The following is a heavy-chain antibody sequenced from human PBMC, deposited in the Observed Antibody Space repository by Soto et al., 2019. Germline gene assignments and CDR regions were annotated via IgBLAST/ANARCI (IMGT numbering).Heavy chain of an antibody. D-gene: IGHD2-2*01. CDR1: EFTFGNYA. CDR3: AKFSSAHYYYYYIDV. CDR2: IRGGGDTT. J-gene: IGHJ6*03. Sequence: GGSLRLSCAATEFTFGNYAMSWVRQAPGKGLEWVSGIRGGGDTTNYADSVKGRFTISRDNSKNTLYLQMNSLRAEDTAVYYCAKFSSAHYYYYYIDVWGKGTTVTVSS. V-gene: IGHV3-23*01.